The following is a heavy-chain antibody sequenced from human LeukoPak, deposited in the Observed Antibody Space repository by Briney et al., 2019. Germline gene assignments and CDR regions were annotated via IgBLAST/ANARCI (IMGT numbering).Heavy chain of an antibody. CDR2: IKQDGSDK. Sequence: GGSLRLSCAASGFTFSNYWMSWVRQAPGKGLEWVANIKQDGSDKYYVDSVKGRFTISRDNAKNSLCLQMNSLRAEDTAVYYCARGRYWGQGTLVTVSS. D-gene: IGHD5-24*01. V-gene: IGHV3-7*01. CDR1: GFTFSNYW. CDR3: ARGRY. J-gene: IGHJ4*02.